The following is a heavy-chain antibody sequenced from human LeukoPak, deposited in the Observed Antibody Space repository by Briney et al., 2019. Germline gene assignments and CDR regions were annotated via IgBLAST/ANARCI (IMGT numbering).Heavy chain of an antibody. CDR1: GGSINNYY. Sequence: SETLSLTCTVSGGSINNYYWSWIRQPPGKGLEWIGYIYYSGSTSYNPSLKSRVTISLDTSKKQFSLELTSVTAADTAVYYCARWGGISPIDYWGQGILVTVSS. V-gene: IGHV4-59*01. D-gene: IGHD1-26*01. CDR2: IYYSGST. CDR3: ARWGGISPIDY. J-gene: IGHJ4*02.